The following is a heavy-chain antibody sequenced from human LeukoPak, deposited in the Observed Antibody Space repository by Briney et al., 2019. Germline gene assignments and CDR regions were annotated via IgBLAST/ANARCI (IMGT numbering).Heavy chain of an antibody. CDR3: ARDYGDY. Sequence: GGSLRLSCAASGFTFSSYAMHWVRQAPGKGLEWVAVISYDGSNKYYADSVKGRFTISRDNSKNMLYLQMNSLRAEDTAVYYCARDYGDYWGQGTLVTVSS. CDR2: ISYDGSNK. J-gene: IGHJ4*02. V-gene: IGHV3-30*01. D-gene: IGHD3-10*01. CDR1: GFTFSSYA.